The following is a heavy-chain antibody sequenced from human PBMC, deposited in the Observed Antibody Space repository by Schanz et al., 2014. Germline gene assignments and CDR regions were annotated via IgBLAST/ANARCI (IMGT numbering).Heavy chain of an antibody. Sequence: GVSGFTASSHSMNWVRQAPGKGLEWVSSISSRSSHIYYADSVKGRFTVSRDNAKNSVYLQMNGLRVEDTAVYYCVRERTNYGGNSYFFDHWGQGTLVTVSS. CDR2: ISSRSSHI. D-gene: IGHD2-21*02. CDR1: GFTASSHS. J-gene: IGHJ4*02. V-gene: IGHV3-21*01. CDR3: VRERTNYGGNSYFFDH.